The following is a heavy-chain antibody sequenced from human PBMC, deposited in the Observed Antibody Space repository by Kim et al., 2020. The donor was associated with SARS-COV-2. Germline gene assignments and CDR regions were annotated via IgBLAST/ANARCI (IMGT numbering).Heavy chain of an antibody. J-gene: IGHJ6*02. CDR3: AKCSQQTSKYSSGWVDYYYYGMDV. CDR2: ISGSGGST. Sequence: GGSLRLSCAASGFTFSSYAMSWVRQAPGKGLEWVSAISGSGGSTYYADSVKGRFTISRDNSKNPLYLQMNSLRAEDTAVYYCAKCSQQTSKYSSGWVDYYYYGMDVWGQGTTVTVSS. CDR1: GFTFSSYA. D-gene: IGHD6-19*01. V-gene: IGHV3-23*01.